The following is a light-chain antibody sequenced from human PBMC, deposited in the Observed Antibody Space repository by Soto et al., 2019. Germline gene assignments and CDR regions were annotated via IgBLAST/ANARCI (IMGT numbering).Light chain of an antibody. CDR2: DAS. V-gene: IGKV3-11*01. CDR1: QSVSFY. Sequence: DIVLTQSPATLSLSIGERATLSCRASQSVSFYLAWYQQKPGQAPRLLIYDASNRATGIPARFSGSGYGTDFTLTISSLEPEDFAGYYCQQRSNWPPYTFGQGTKLENK. CDR3: QQRSNWPPYT. J-gene: IGKJ2*01.